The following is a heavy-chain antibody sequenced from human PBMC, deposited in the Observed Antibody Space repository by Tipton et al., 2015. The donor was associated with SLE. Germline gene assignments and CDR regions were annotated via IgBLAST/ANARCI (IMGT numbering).Heavy chain of an antibody. J-gene: IGHJ2*01. CDR3: ARVTLPRYFDV. D-gene: IGHD3-9*01. CDR2: VSGYNGNT. V-gene: IGHV1-18*01. Sequence: QVQLVQSGGEVKKPGASVTVSCKASGYTFTSYGISWVRQAPGQGLEWMGRVSGYNGNTNYAQKFQDRVIMTIDTETSTAYMELRRLRSDDTAVYYCARVTLPRYFDVWGRGTLVTVSP. CDR1: GYTFTSYG.